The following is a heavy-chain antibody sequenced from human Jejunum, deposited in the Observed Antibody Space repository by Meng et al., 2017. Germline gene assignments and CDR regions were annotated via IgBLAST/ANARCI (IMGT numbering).Heavy chain of an antibody. CDR2: ITASST. CDR3: AKDYVAGDGKVCFAY. J-gene: IGHJ4*02. CDR1: GFTFSSYA. Sequence: GESLKISCEASGFTFSSYAMSWVRQAPGKGLEWVGTITASSTNYADSVKGRLTISRDNSKNTVYLQMNSLRADDTAVYYCAKDYVAGDGKVCFAYWGQGKLVNVAS. D-gene: IGHD6-19*01. V-gene: IGHV3-23*01.